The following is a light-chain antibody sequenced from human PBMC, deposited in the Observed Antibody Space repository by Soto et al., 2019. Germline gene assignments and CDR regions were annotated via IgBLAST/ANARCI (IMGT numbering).Light chain of an antibody. V-gene: IGLV1-51*01. Sequence: QSVLTQPPSVSAAPGQTVTISCSGSSSNIENNYVSWYQQLPGTAPKLLIYDNNKRPSGIPDRFSGSKSGTSATLGITGLQAGDEADYYCGTWDSSLSALVFGGGTKLTVL. CDR2: DNN. CDR1: SSNIENNY. J-gene: IGLJ2*01. CDR3: GTWDSSLSALV.